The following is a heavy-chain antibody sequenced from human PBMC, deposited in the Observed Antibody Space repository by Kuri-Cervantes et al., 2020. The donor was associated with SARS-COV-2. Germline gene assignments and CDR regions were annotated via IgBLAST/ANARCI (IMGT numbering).Heavy chain of an antibody. CDR3: ARTNRGRYYYYYGMDV. V-gene: IGHV4-34*01. D-gene: IGHD3-10*01. J-gene: IGHJ6*02. Sequence: SQTLSLPRAVYGGFFSCYYWSWIREPRGKGLEWIGEINHSGSTNYNPSLKSRVTISVDTSKNQFSLKLSPLTAADTAVYYCARTNRGRYYYYYGMDVWGQGTTVTVSS. CDR1: GGFFSCYY. CDR2: INHSGST.